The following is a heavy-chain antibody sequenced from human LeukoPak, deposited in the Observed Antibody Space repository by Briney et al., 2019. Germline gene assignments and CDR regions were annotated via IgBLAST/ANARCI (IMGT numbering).Heavy chain of an antibody. CDR1: GYTFTSYG. CDR2: ISAYNGNT. D-gene: IGHD2-2*01. CDR3: ARVMDLGYCSSTSCYQGFDY. Sequence: ASVKVSCKASGYTFTSYGISWVRQAPGQGLEWMGWISAYNGNTNYAQKLQGRVTMTTDTSTSTAYMELRSLRSDDTAVYYCARVMDLGYCSSTSCYQGFDYWGQGTLVTVSS. J-gene: IGHJ4*02. V-gene: IGHV1-18*01.